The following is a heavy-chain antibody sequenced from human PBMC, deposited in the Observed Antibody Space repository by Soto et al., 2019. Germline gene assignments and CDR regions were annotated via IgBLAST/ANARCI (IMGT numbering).Heavy chain of an antibody. Sequence: QVQLQESGPGLVKPSETLSLTCTVSGGSISEYYWSWIRQPPGKGLEWIGYIYHTTNYNPSLKSRVTISVNTSKNQFSLKVTSVTAADTAVYYCARTSPVAGGFDYWGQGTLVTVSS. CDR3: ARTSPVAGGFDY. V-gene: IGHV4-59*01. CDR2: IYHTT. CDR1: GGSISEYY. D-gene: IGHD6-19*01. J-gene: IGHJ4*02.